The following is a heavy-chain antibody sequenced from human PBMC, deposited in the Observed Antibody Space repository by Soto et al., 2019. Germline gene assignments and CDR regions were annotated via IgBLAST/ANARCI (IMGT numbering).Heavy chain of an antibody. D-gene: IGHD3-10*01. J-gene: IGHJ6*02. CDR1: GAYMRNDYYY. CDR2: MHHSGRT. V-gene: IGHV4-31*02. Sequence: SETLSLTCTVSGAYMRNDYYYWSWVRQNPGKDLEWIGHMHHSGRTHYNPSLKSRVTISVDTSKNQFSLKLTSVTAADTAVYYCARPTYSIRRSTMVRGVDSYYYYYGMDVWGQRTTVTVSS. CDR3: ARPTYSIRRSTMVRGVDSYYYYYGMDV.